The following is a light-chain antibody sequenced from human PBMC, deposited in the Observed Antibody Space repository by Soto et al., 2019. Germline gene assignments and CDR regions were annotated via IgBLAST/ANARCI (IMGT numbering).Light chain of an antibody. V-gene: IGKV1-39*01. CDR1: QSISSY. Sequence: DIQMTQSPSSLSASVGDRVTITCRASQSISSYLNWYQQKPGKAPKLLIYAASSLQSGVPSRFSGSGSGTDFTLTISSLQPEDFAVYYCQQYNNWLGTFGQGTKVDIK. CDR3: QQYNNWLGT. CDR2: AAS. J-gene: IGKJ1*01.